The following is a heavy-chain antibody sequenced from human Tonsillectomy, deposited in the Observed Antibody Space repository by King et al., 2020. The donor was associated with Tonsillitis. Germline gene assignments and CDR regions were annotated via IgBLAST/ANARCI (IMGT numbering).Heavy chain of an antibody. CDR2: IYWNDNK. CDR3: AHLKELTMVRGVLPYFDY. V-gene: IGHV2-5*01. D-gene: IGHD3-10*01. J-gene: IGHJ4*02. CDR1: GFSISTSGVG. Sequence: NLQESGPTLVKPTQTLTLTCTFSGFSISTSGVGVGWIRQPPGKALEWLAVIYWNDNKRYSPSLKSRLTITKDTSKNQVVLTMTNMDPVDPATYYCAHLKELTMVRGVLPYFDYWGQGTLVTVSS.